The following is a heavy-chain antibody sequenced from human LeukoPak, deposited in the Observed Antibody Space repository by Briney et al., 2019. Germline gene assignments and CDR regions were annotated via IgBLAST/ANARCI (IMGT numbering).Heavy chain of an antibody. CDR3: ASGEYSSSLGAFDI. Sequence: SETLSLTCTVSGGSISSYYWSWIRQPPGKGLEWIGYIYYSGSTNYNPSLKSRVTISVDTSKNQFSLKLSSVTAADTAVYYCASGEYSSSLGAFDIWGQGTMVTVSS. V-gene: IGHV4-59*01. CDR1: GGSISSYY. CDR2: IYYSGST. J-gene: IGHJ3*02. D-gene: IGHD6-6*01.